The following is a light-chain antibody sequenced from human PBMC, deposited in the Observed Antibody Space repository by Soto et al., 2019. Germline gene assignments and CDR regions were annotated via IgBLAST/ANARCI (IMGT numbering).Light chain of an antibody. CDR3: AAWDDSLNAYV. J-gene: IGLJ1*01. Sequence: QSVLTQPPSASGTPGQRVTISCSGSSSNIGGNPVNWYQQLPGTAPKLLIYSNNQRPSGVPDRFSGSKSGTSASLAISGLQSEDEADYYCAAWDDSLNAYVFGTGTKPPS. CDR1: SSNIGGNP. CDR2: SNN. V-gene: IGLV1-44*01.